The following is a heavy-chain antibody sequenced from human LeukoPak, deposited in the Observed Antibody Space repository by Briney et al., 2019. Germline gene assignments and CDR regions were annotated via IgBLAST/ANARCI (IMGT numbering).Heavy chain of an antibody. D-gene: IGHD6-6*01. J-gene: IGHJ6*02. CDR1: GYSFTSYW. Sequence: GESLKISCKGSGYSFTSYWIGWVRQMPGKGLEWMGIIYPGDSDTRYSPSFQGQVTITADKSISTAYLQWSSLKASDTAMYYCARFGGGLTAGIAARRTHYYYGMDVWGQGTTVTVSS. V-gene: IGHV5-51*01. CDR3: ARFGGGLTAGIAARRTHYYYGMDV. CDR2: IYPGDSDT.